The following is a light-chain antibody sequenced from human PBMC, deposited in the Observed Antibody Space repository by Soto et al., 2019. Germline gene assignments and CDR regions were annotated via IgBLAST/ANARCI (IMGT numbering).Light chain of an antibody. V-gene: IGKV1-5*03. CDR3: QESSSDSYT. J-gene: IGKJ2*01. CDR2: KAS. CDR1: QDVSQS. Sequence: DIQMTQSPSTLSASIGDTIIITCRASQDVSQSLAWYQHKPGKAPKXLIYKASSLESGVSSRFSGRGSGTQFTLTINYLQPDDCATDDGQESSSDSYTFGQGTKVDIK.